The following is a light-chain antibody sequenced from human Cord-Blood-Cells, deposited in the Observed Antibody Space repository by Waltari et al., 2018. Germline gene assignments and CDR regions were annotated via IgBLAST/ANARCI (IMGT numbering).Light chain of an antibody. CDR2: EVS. CDR3: CSYAGSSTLYV. CDR1: SSDVGTYNL. J-gene: IGLJ1*01. Sequence: QSALTQPASVSGSPGQSLTLSCNGTSSDVGTYNLVSCYQQHPGKAPKLMIYEVSKRPSGVSNRFSGSKSGNTASLTISGLQAEDEADYYCCSYAGSSTLYVFGTGTKVTVL. V-gene: IGLV2-23*02.